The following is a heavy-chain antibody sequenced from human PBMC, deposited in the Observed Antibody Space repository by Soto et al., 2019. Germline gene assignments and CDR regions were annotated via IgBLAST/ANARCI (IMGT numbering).Heavy chain of an antibody. V-gene: IGHV1-3*01. J-gene: IGHJ4*02. D-gene: IGHD3-10*01. CDR3: ARPMNYNDYLDS. CDR1: GYIFTSYS. CDR2: IHGNDGTT. Sequence: ASVKLSCKTSGYIFTSYSMHWVRQAPGQRPEWMGWIHGNDGTTKYSQTFQGRVTLTRDTFASTDYMELGSLRPEDTAVYYCARPMNYNDYLDSWGQGTLVTVSS.